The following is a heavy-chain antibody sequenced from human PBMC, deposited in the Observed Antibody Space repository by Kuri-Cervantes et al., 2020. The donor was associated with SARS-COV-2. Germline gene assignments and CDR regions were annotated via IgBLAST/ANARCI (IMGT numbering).Heavy chain of an antibody. Sequence: GGSLRLSCAASGFTFSNAWMSWVRQAPGKGLEWVGRIKSKTDGGTTDYAAPVKGRFTIARDDSKNTLYLQMSSLKTEDTAVYYCTTAGLVGNMYYFDYWGQGTLVTVSS. CDR3: TTAGLVGNMYYFDY. D-gene: IGHD2-15*01. J-gene: IGHJ4*02. CDR1: GFTFSNAW. CDR2: IKSKTDGGTT. V-gene: IGHV3-15*01.